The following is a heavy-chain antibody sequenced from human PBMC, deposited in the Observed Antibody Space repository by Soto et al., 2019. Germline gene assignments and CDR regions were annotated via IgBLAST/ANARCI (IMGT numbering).Heavy chain of an antibody. D-gene: IGHD3-16*02. Sequence: GGSLRLSCAASGFTFDDYAMHWVRQAPGKGLEWVSGISWNSGSIGYADSVKDRFTISRDNAKNSLYLQMNSLRAEDTALYYCAKDTYDYIWGSYLRSGLDYWGQGTLVTVSS. J-gene: IGHJ4*02. CDR2: ISWNSGSI. CDR1: GFTFDDYA. CDR3: AKDTYDYIWGSYLRSGLDY. V-gene: IGHV3-9*01.